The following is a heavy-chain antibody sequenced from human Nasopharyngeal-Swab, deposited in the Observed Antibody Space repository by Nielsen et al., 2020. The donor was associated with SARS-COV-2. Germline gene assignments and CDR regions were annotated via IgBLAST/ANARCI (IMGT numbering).Heavy chain of an antibody. Sequence: GESRKNSCATSGYRFTDDGIARERQAPGKGLECMGTIFPGDSDTRYSPSFEGRVTISVDQSITTAYLHWTSLKASDTAKYYCAIGAAVGTLFHGMDVWGQGTMVTVSS. CDR1: GYRFTDDG. CDR2: IFPGDSDT. V-gene: IGHV5-51*01. D-gene: IGHD1-26*01. CDR3: AIGAAVGTLFHGMDV. J-gene: IGHJ6*02.